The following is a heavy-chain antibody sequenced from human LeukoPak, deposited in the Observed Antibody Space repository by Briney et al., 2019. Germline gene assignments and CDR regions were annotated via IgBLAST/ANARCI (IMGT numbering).Heavy chain of an antibody. CDR1: GGSISSSSYY. D-gene: IGHD5-18*01. CDR3: ASNNHRDGYSYGDYYFDY. J-gene: IGHJ4*02. CDR2: IYYSGST. Sequence: SETLSLTCTVSGGSISSSSYYWGWIRQPPGKGLEWIGSIYYSGSTYYNPSLKSRVTISVDTSKNQFSLKLRSVTAADTAVYYCASNNHRDGYSYGDYYFDYWGQGTLVTVSS. V-gene: IGHV4-39*07.